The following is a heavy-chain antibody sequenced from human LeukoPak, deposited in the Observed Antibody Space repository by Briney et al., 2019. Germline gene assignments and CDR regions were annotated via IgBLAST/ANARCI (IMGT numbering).Heavy chain of an antibody. V-gene: IGHV4-39*07. J-gene: IGHJ4*02. CDR3: VREGNSGSYRGFDY. Sequence: SETLSLTCTVSGGSISSGGYYWSWIRQPPGKGLEWIALLHYGVTTYYSPSLKSRVTMSVGRSNNEFSLTLNSVTAADTAVYWCVREGNSGSYRGFDYWGQGTLVIVSS. CDR2: LHYGVTT. CDR1: GGSISSGGYY. D-gene: IGHD6-19*01.